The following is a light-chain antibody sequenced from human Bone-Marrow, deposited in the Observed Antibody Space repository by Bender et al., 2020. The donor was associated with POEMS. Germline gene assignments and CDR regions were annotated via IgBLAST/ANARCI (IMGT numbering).Light chain of an antibody. CDR2: DVS. CDR3: QSYDNSLGGWV. CDR1: SSDVGDYNR. V-gene: IGLV2-18*02. Sequence: QSALTQPPSVSGSPGQSVTISCTGTSSDVGDYNRVSWYQQPPGTAPKLMIFDVSNRPSGVSNRFSGSKSGNMASLTISGLQAEDEGDYYCQSYDNSLGGWVFGGGTKLTVL. J-gene: IGLJ3*02.